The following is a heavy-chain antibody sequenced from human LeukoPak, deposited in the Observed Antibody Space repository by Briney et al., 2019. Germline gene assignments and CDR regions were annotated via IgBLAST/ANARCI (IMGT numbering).Heavy chain of an antibody. J-gene: IGHJ4*02. CDR2: IYYSGST. V-gene: IGHV4-31*11. CDR1: GGSFSGYY. CDR3: ARTGSGRALDY. Sequence: SETLSLTCAVYGGSFSGYYWSWIRQHPGKGLEWIGYIYYSGSTYYNPSLKSRVSISADTSKNQFSLKLSSLTAADTAVFYCARTGSGRALDYWGQGTLVTVSS. D-gene: IGHD3-10*01.